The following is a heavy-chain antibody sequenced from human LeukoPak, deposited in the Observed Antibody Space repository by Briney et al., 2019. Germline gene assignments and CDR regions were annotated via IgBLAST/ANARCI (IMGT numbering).Heavy chain of an antibody. V-gene: IGHV1-18*01. CDR1: GYTFTSYG. CDR2: ISAYNGNT. CDR3: ARGLGLYFDL. Sequence: ASVKVSCKASGYTFTSYGISWVRQAPGQGLEWMGWISAYNGNTNYAQKFQGRVTITADESTSTAYMELSSLRSEDTAVYYCARGLGLYFDLWGRGTLVTVSS. J-gene: IGHJ2*01.